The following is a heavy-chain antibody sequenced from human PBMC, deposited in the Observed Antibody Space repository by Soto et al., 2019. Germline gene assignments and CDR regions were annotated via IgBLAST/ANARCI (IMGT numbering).Heavy chain of an antibody. J-gene: IGHJ4*02. V-gene: IGHV5-51*01. Sequence: GESLKISCKGSGYIFSNYWIGWVRQMPGKGLEWMGIIYPGDSDTTYSPSFQGQVTISADKSISTAYLQWSSLKASDTAMYYCARQYGAVAGSWVWKYFDYWGQGTLVTVSS. D-gene: IGHD6-19*01. CDR3: ARQYGAVAGSWVWKYFDY. CDR2: IYPGDSDT. CDR1: GYIFSNYW.